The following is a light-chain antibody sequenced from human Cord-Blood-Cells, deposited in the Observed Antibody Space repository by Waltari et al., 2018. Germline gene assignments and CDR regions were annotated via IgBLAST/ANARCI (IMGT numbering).Light chain of an antibody. CDR1: SSDVGGYNY. CDR2: EVS. J-gene: IGLJ2*01. CDR3: SSYAGSNNVV. Sequence: QSALTQPPSASGSPGQSVTISCTGTSSDVGGYNYVSLSQQHPGKAPKIMIYEVSKRPSGVPDRFSGSKSGNTASLTVSGLQAEDEADYYCSSYAGSNNVVFGGGTKLTVL. V-gene: IGLV2-8*01.